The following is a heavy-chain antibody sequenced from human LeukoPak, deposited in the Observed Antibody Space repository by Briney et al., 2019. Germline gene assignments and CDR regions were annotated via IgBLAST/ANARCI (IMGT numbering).Heavy chain of an antibody. CDR2: IYYSGST. J-gene: IGHJ4*02. V-gene: IGHV4-59*11. CDR3: AVGYCSGGRCYSPFDY. D-gene: IGHD2-15*01. CDR1: GGSISSHY. Sequence: PSETLSLTCTVSGGSISSHYWSGIRQPPGKGLEWIGYIYYSGSTNYNPSLKSRVTISVDTSKNQFSLKLSSVTAADTAVYYCAVGYCSGGRCYSPFDYWGQGTLVTVSS.